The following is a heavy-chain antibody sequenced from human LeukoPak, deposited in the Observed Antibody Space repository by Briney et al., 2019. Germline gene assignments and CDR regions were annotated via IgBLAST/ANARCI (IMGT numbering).Heavy chain of an antibody. J-gene: IGHJ4*02. Sequence: SETLSLTCAVYGGSFSGYYWSWIRQPPGKGLEWIGEINHSGSTNYNPSLKSRVTISVDTSKGQFSLKLSSVTAADTAVYYCARGRDIVVVPAAMSFDYWGQGTVVTVSS. CDR2: INHSGST. V-gene: IGHV4-34*01. D-gene: IGHD2-2*01. CDR1: GGSFSGYY. CDR3: ARGRDIVVVPAAMSFDY.